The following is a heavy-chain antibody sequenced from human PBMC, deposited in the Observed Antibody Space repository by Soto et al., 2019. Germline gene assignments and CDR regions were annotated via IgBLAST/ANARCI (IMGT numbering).Heavy chain of an antibody. CDR1: GSRFRDYY. CDR2: ITSSSSYT. Sequence: GGSLRHSCAASGSRFRDYYLSWIRQSPGKGLEWLSYITSSSSYTHYADSVKGRFTISRDNAKNSLYLQMNSLRAEDTAVYYCTGGQDNLAVNFDYWGQGT. J-gene: IGHJ4*02. CDR3: TGGQDNLAVNFDY. D-gene: IGHD1-1*01. V-gene: IGHV3-11*03.